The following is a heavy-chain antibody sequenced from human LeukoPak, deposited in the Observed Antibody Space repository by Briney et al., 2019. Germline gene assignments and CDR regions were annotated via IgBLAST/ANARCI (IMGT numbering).Heavy chain of an antibody. CDR3: GRGPGYRSDS. J-gene: IGHJ4*02. Sequence: GGSLRLSCAASGFTFTRYWMTWVRQAPGKGLEWVANINQGGSEKNYVASVKGRFTISRDNAKKSLYLQMDSLRAEDTAVYYCGRGPGYRSDSWGQGTLVTVSS. V-gene: IGHV3-7*05. D-gene: IGHD2-2*03. CDR1: GFTFTRYW. CDR2: INQGGSEK.